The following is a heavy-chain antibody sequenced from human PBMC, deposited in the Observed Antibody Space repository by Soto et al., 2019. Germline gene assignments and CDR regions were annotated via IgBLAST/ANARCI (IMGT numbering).Heavy chain of an antibody. D-gene: IGHD1-26*01. J-gene: IGHJ4*02. CDR2: ISGSGGST. CDR3: AKDDQWELLPFDY. Sequence: EVQLLESGGGLVQPGGSLRLSCAASGFTFSSYAMSWVRQAPGKGLEWVSAISGSGGSTYYADSVKGRVTISRDNSKNTLYLQMNSLRAEDTAVYYCAKDDQWELLPFDYWGQGTLVTVSS. V-gene: IGHV3-23*01. CDR1: GFTFSSYA.